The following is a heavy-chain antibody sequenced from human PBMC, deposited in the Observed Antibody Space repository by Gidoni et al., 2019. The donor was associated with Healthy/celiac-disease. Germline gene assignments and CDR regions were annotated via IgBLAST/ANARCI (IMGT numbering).Heavy chain of an antibody. CDR3: TTEWGMATIGLDI. Sequence: EVQLVESVGGLVQPGGSLRLSCAASGFTFSHAWMSWVRQAPGKGLEGVGRIKSKTDGGTTDYAAPVKGRFTSSRDDSKNTLYRQMNSLKTEDTAVYYCTTEWGMATIGLDIWGQGTMVTVSS. CDR2: IKSKTDGGTT. V-gene: IGHV3-15*01. J-gene: IGHJ3*02. D-gene: IGHD5-12*01. CDR1: GFTFSHAW.